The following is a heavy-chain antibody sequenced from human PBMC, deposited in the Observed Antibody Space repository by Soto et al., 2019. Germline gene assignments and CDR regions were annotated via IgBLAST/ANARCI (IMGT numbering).Heavy chain of an antibody. V-gene: IGHV4-59*08. CDR1: SGPTSSHN. D-gene: IGHD3-10*01. CDR2: VYNTGGT. Sequence: QVQLQQSGPGLVKPSETLSLTCTVSSGPTSSHNWGWIRQPPGRGLEWIGYVYNTGGTSYNPTLSSRVTISEHPSTKDISLTRSSVTAADTAVYYCVRQGIGPLHGLVDVWGPGTTVSVSS. CDR3: VRQGIGPLHGLVDV. J-gene: IGHJ6*02.